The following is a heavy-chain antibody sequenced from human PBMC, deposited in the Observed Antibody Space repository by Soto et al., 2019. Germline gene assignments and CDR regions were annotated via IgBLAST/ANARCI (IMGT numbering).Heavy chain of an antibody. CDR1: GFTFSSYG. Sequence: QVQLVESGGGVVQPGRSLRLSCAASGFTFSSYGMHWVRQAPGKGLEWVAVISYDGSNKYYADSVKRRFTISRDNSKNALDLEXNSLRAADAAVYYCAKGRAIVLVTAAMNYYYGMDVWGQGTTVTVSS. J-gene: IGHJ6*02. V-gene: IGHV3-30*18. D-gene: IGHD2-2*01. CDR2: ISYDGSNK. CDR3: AKGRAIVLVTAAMNYYYGMDV.